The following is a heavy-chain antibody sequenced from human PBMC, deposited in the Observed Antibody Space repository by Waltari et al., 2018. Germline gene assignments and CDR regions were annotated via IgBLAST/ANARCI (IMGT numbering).Heavy chain of an antibody. CDR3: ARDVSSSSWGGWFDP. D-gene: IGHD6-13*01. J-gene: IGHJ5*02. CDR2: IYYSGST. Sequence: QVQLQESGPGLVKPSETLSLTCTVSGGSISRHYWSWIRQPPGKGLEWIGYIYYSGSTNYNPSLKSRVTISVDTSKNQFSLKLSSVTAADTAVYYCARDVSSSSWGGWFDPWGQGTLVTVSS. CDR1: GGSISRHY. V-gene: IGHV4-59*11.